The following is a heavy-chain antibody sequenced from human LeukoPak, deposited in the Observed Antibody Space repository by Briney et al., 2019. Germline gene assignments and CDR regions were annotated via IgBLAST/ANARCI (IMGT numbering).Heavy chain of an antibody. V-gene: IGHV3-23*01. Sequence: GGSLRLSCAASEFTFSSYAMAWVRQAPGKGLEWVSAITGSGGNSFYADSVKGRFTISRDNSKGTLYLQMNSLRSEDTALYYCAKYTSGWFEDYWGQGTLVTVSS. CDR1: EFTFSSYA. CDR2: ITGSGGNS. D-gene: IGHD6-19*01. J-gene: IGHJ4*02. CDR3: AKYTSGWFEDY.